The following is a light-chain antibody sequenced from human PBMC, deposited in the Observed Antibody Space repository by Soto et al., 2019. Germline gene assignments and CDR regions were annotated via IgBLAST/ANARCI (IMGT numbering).Light chain of an antibody. J-gene: IGKJ1*01. CDR2: ATS. V-gene: IGKV3-20*01. CDR3: QQYGRSGT. Sequence: ENLLTQSRGTLSLSPGERATLSCRASQSVSRTYLAWYQQKPVQAPRLLIYATSSRATGIPDRFSGSGSGTDFTLTISRLEPEDFAVYYCQQYGRSGTFGQGTKVDTK. CDR1: QSVSRTY.